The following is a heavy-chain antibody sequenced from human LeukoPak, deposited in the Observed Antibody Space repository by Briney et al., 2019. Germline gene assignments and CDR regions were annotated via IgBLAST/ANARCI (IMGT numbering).Heavy chain of an antibody. Sequence: GGSLRLSCAASGFTFSAYAVAWVRRPPGRGLEWVSTMALSGGPTHYADAVEGRFTISRDDSKSTLYLHINNLRAEDTAVYYCARDFSLVVGASDSWGKGTLVTVSS. CDR1: GFTFSAYA. D-gene: IGHD1-26*01. CDR2: MALSGGPT. V-gene: IGHV3-23*01. J-gene: IGHJ5*02. CDR3: ARDFSLVVGASDS.